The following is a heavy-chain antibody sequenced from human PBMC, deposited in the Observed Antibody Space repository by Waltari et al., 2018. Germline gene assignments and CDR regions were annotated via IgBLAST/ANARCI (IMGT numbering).Heavy chain of an antibody. CDR2: VRTRTNNYAT. Sequence: EEQMVESGGDLVQPGGSLKLSCAASGFIFSDSAIHWVRQAPGKGREWVGRVRTRTNNYATAYGAAVKGRLTISRDDSRNVAYLQMNSLKTEDTALYYCSRHDPLDYWGQGTLVTVSS. CDR1: GFIFSDSA. CDR3: SRHDPLDY. V-gene: IGHV3-73*01. J-gene: IGHJ4*02.